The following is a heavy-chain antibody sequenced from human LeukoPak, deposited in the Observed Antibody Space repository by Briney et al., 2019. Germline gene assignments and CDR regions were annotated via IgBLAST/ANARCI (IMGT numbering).Heavy chain of an antibody. J-gene: IGHJ4*02. CDR1: GFTFSSYG. D-gene: IGHD2-8*01. Sequence: PGGSLRLSCAASGFTFSSYGMHWVRQARGKGLEWVAFIRYDGSNKYYADSVKGRFTISRDNSKNTLYLQMNSLRAEDTAVYYCAKDSCTNGVCYFPDYWGQGTLVTVSS. CDR3: AKDSCTNGVCYFPDY. V-gene: IGHV3-30*02. CDR2: IRYDGSNK.